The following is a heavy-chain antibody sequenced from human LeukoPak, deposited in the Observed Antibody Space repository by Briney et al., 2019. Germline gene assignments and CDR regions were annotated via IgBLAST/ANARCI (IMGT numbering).Heavy chain of an antibody. D-gene: IGHD6-19*01. Sequence: GGSLRLSCAASGFTVSSNYMSWVRQAPGKGLEWVSYISAGTGTIYYADSVKGRFTVSRDNAKNSLYLQMDSLRGEDTAVYYCARRPTAGTFDYWGQGTLVAVSS. CDR1: GFTVSSNY. J-gene: IGHJ4*02. CDR3: ARRPTAGTFDY. CDR2: ISAGTGTI. V-gene: IGHV3-48*01.